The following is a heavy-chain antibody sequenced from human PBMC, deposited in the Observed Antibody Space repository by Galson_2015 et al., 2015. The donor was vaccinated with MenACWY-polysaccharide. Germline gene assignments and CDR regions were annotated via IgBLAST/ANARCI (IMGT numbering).Heavy chain of an antibody. CDR3: ARRAPMVTSLFYGMHV. Sequence: SLRLSCAASGFTFSSYAMSWVRQAPGKGLEWVSAISGSGATTYYADSVKGRFTIPRDNSKNTLYLQMNSLRAEDTAVYFCARRAPMVTSLFYGMHVWGQGTTATVS. J-gene: IGHJ6*02. CDR1: GFTFSSYA. CDR2: ISGSGATT. D-gene: IGHD4/OR15-4a*01. V-gene: IGHV3-23*01.